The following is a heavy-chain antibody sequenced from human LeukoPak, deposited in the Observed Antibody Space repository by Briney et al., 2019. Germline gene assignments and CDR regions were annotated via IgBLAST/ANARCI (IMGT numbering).Heavy chain of an antibody. CDR3: ARTSSDIVFDP. Sequence: SETLSLTCDVSGGSISGGGYSWSWIRQPPGKGLEWIGYIYYSGNNYNNPSLNSRVTISVDRSKNQFSLKLSSVTAADTAVYYCARTSSDIVFDPWGQGTLVTVSS. J-gene: IGHJ5*02. CDR1: GGSISGGGYS. D-gene: IGHD5-12*01. CDR2: IYYSGNN. V-gene: IGHV4-30-2*01.